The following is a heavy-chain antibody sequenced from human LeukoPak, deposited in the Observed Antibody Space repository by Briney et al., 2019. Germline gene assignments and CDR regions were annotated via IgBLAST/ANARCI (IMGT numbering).Heavy chain of an antibody. CDR1: GFTFSRYL. D-gene: IGHD1-26*01. CDR3: ARVLVGGTNWFGH. V-gene: IGHV3-7*02. Sequence: GGSQRPSCAASGFTFSRYLMSWGRQAPGKGVEGVANINQDGSEKYYVDSVKGRFTISRDNAKNSLYLQMNSLRIEDTAVFYCARVLVGGTNWFGHWGQGTLVTVST. CDR2: INQDGSEK. J-gene: IGHJ5*02.